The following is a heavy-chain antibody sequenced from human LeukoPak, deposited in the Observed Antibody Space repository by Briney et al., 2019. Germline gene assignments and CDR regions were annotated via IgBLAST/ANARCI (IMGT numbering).Heavy chain of an antibody. CDR3: ARLPDYYDSSGYPAAPFDY. CDR2: IYPGDSDT. J-gene: IGHJ4*02. CDR1: GYSFTSYW. D-gene: IGHD3-22*01. V-gene: IGHV5-51*01. Sequence: KPGESLKISCKGSGYSFTSYWIGWVRQMPGKGLEWMGIIYPGDSDTRYSPSFQGQVTISADKSISTAYLQWSSLKASDTAMYYCARLPDYYDSSGYPAAPFDYWGQGTLVTVSS.